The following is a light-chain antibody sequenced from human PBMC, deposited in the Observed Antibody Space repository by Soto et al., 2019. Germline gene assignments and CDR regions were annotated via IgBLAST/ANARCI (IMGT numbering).Light chain of an antibody. CDR2: DAS. J-gene: IGKJ1*01. Sequence: DIPMTQSPSSLSASVGDRVIITCRASQSLSGWLAWYQQKPGKVPKLLIYDASSLESGVPSRFSGSGSGTEFTLTISSLQSDDFATYYCQQYNSYWTFGQGTKVDIK. V-gene: IGKV1-5*01. CDR3: QQYNSYWT. CDR1: QSLSGW.